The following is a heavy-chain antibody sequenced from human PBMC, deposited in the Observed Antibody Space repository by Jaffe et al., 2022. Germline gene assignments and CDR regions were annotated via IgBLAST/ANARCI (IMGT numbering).Heavy chain of an antibody. V-gene: IGHV4-59*01. Sequence: QVQLQESGPGLVKPSETLSLTCTVSGGSISSYYWSWIRQPPGKGLEWIGYIYYTGSTNYNPSLKSRVTISLDTSKNQFSLNLSSVTAADTAVYYCATEGREPRNWFDPWGQGTLVTVSS. D-gene: IGHD1-1*01. CDR1: GGSISSYY. CDR3: ATEGREPRNWFDP. J-gene: IGHJ5*02. CDR2: IYYTGST.